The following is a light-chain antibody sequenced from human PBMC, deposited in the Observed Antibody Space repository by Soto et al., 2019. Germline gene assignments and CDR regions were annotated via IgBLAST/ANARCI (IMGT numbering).Light chain of an antibody. CDR3: SSYAGSNYV. CDR1: SSDVGGYNY. V-gene: IGLV2-8*01. Sequence: QSVLTQPPSASGSPGQSVTLSCTGTSSDVGGYNYVSWYQQHPGKAPKLMIYEVSKRPSGVPDRFSGSKSGNTASLTVSGLQAEDEADYYCSSYAGSNYVFGTGTKVTV. J-gene: IGLJ1*01. CDR2: EVS.